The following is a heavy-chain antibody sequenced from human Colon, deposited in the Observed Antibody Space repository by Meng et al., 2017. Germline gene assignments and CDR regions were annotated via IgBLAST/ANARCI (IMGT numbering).Heavy chain of an antibody. V-gene: IGHV4-61*01. CDR2: IYYSGST. J-gene: IGHJ5*02. CDR3: ARNYGP. Sequence: QVQLQESGPGLVRPSEPLSLTCTVSGGSVSSGSYYWSWIRQPPGKGLEWIGYIYYSGSTNYNPSLKSRVTISVDTSKNQFSLKLSSVTAADTAVYYCARNYGPWGQGTLVTVSS. D-gene: IGHD4-17*01. CDR1: GGSVSSGSYY.